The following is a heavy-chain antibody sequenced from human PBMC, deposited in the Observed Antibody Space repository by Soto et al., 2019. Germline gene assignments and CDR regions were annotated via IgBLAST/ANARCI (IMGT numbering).Heavy chain of an antibody. CDR1: GYSFTSYW. V-gene: IGHV5-51*01. Sequence: GESLKISCKGSGYSFTSYWIGWVRQMPGKGLEWMGIIYPGESDTRYSPSFQGQVTISADKSISTAYLQWSSLKASDTAMYYCARPGGIADRPHWFDPWGQGTLVTVS. D-gene: IGHD6-6*01. CDR3: ARPGGIADRPHWFDP. CDR2: IYPGESDT. J-gene: IGHJ5*02.